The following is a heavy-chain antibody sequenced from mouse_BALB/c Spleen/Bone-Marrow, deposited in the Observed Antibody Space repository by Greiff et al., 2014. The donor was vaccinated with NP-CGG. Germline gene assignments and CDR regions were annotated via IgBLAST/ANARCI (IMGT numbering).Heavy chain of an antibody. V-gene: IGHV5-6*01. J-gene: IGHJ2*01. CDR2: ISSGGSYT. CDR3: ARQGYGYDGFDY. CDR1: GFTFSSYG. D-gene: IGHD2-2*01. Sequence: VQLQQPGGDLVKPGGSLKLSCAASGFTFSSYGMSWVRQTPDKRLEWVATISSGGSYTYYPDSVKGRFTISRDNAKNTLYLQMSSLKSEDTAMYYCARQGYGYDGFDYWGQGTTPTVSS.